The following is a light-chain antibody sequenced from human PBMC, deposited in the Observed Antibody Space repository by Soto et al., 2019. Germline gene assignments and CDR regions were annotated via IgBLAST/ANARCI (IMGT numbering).Light chain of an antibody. CDR3: LQDYTYPWT. CDR2: AAS. V-gene: IGKV1-6*02. J-gene: IGKJ1*01. CDR1: QDIGND. Sequence: IPMTQSPSSLSASVRDRVTITCRASQDIGNDLGWYQQKPGKAPNLLIYAASSLRSGVPSRFSGSGSGTHFTLTINSLQAEDSATYFCLQDYTYPWTFGQGTKVEIK.